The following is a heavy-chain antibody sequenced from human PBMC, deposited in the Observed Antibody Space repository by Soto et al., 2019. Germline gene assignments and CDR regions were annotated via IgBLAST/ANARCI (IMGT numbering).Heavy chain of an antibody. D-gene: IGHD6-13*01. CDR2: IIPIFGTA. Sequence: SVKVSCKASGGTFSSYAISWVRQAPGQGLEWMGGIIPIFGTANYAQKFQGRVTITADESTSTAYMELSSLRSEDTAVYYCATTIKSGGAYIAAAAYYFDYWGQGTLVTVSS. CDR3: ATTIKSGGAYIAAAAYYFDY. CDR1: GGTFSSYA. J-gene: IGHJ4*02. V-gene: IGHV1-69*13.